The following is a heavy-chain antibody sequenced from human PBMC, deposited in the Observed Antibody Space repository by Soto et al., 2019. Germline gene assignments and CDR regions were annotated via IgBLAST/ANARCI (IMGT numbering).Heavy chain of an antibody. CDR3: ARVRFDGGVAATGVVAFDI. V-gene: IGHV3-7*01. D-gene: IGHD2-15*01. Sequence: EVQLVESGGGLVQPGGSLRLSCAASGFTFSSYWMSWVRQAPGKGLEWVANIKQDGSEKYYVDSVKGRFTISRDNAKNSLYLQRNSLRAEDTAVYYCARVRFDGGVAATGVVAFDIWGQGTMVTVSS. J-gene: IGHJ3*02. CDR2: IKQDGSEK. CDR1: GFTFSSYW.